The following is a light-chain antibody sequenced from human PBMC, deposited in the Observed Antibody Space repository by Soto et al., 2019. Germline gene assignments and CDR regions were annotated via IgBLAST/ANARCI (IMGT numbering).Light chain of an antibody. CDR2: GAS. Sequence: EIVLTQSPGTLSLSPGERATLSCRASQSVSSSYLAWYQQKPGQAPRLLIYGASNRATGIPDRFSGSGSGTDFTLTISRLEPEDFAIYYCQQYGSSPFTCGQGTKLEL. J-gene: IGKJ2*01. CDR1: QSVSSSY. V-gene: IGKV3-20*01. CDR3: QQYGSSPFT.